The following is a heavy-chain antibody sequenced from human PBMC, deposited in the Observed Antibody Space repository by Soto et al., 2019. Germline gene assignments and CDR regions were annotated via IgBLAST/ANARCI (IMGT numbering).Heavy chain of an antibody. CDR3: ASPSQWVESYYFDY. CDR2: IYFSGST. CDR1: GVSISSSSYY. J-gene: IGHJ4*02. D-gene: IGHD6-19*01. V-gene: IGHV4-39*01. Sequence: PSETLSLTCTVSGVSISSSSYYWGWIRQPPGKGLEWIGSIYFSGSTYYSPSLKSRVTMTTDTSTSTAYMELRSLRSDDTAVYYCASPSQWVESYYFDYWGQGTLVTVSS.